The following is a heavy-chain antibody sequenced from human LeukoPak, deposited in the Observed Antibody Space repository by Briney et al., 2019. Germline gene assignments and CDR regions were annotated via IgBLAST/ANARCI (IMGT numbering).Heavy chain of an antibody. D-gene: IGHD3-10*01. CDR2: IYYSGST. Sequence: SETLSLTCTVPGGSISSYYWSWIRQPPGKGLEWIGYIYYSGSTNYNPSLKSRVTISVDTSKNQFSLKLSSVTAADTAVYYCARAVAGLTDYWGQGTLVTVSS. J-gene: IGHJ4*02. CDR3: ARAVAGLTDY. CDR1: GGSISSYY. V-gene: IGHV4-59*01.